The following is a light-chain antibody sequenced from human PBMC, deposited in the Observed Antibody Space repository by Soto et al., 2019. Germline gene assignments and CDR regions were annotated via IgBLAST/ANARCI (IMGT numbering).Light chain of an antibody. Sequence: EIVITQTPVTLSVSPGERATLSCRASQSVSSSLAWYQQKPGQAPRLLIYGASTRATGIPARFSGSGSGTEFTLTISSLQSEDFAVYYCQQYNNWPPLTFGGGTKVEIK. CDR3: QQYNNWPPLT. CDR1: QSVSSS. CDR2: GAS. J-gene: IGKJ4*01. V-gene: IGKV3-15*01.